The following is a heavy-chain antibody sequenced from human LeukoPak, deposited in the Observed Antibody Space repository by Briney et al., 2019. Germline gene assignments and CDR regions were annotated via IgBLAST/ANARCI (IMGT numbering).Heavy chain of an antibody. D-gene: IGHD3-10*01. Sequence: ASVKVSCKASGYTFTIYGISWVRQAPGQGLEWMGWISAYNGNTNYAQKLQGRVTMTTDTSTSTAYMELRSLRSDDTAVYYCARDYYGSGSYYNVDYHYYGMDVWGQGTTVTVSS. CDR3: ARDYYGSGSYYNVDYHYYGMDV. CDR1: GYTFTIYG. J-gene: IGHJ6*02. V-gene: IGHV1-18*01. CDR2: ISAYNGNT.